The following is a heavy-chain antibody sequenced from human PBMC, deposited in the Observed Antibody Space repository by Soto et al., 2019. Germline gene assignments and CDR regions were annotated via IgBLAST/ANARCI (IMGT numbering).Heavy chain of an antibody. J-gene: IGHJ4*02. V-gene: IGHV4-30-2*01. CDR1: GASITSGSYS. CDR3: ARTYDSSGYYCDY. CDR2: IHVTGYT. Sequence: PSETLSLTCTVSGASITSGSYSWSWIRQAPGKGLEWIGNIHVTGYTAFSPSLKRRVTMSVDTSKNQFSLNVNSVTAADTAVYYCARTYDSSGYYCDYWGQGTLVTVSS. D-gene: IGHD3-22*01.